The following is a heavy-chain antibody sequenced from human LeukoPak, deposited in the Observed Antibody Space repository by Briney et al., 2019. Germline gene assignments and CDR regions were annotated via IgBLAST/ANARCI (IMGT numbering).Heavy chain of an antibody. V-gene: IGHV4-30-2*01. D-gene: IGHD2-2*01. CDR1: GGSISSGGYS. CDR2: IYHSGST. J-gene: IGHJ5*02. CDR3: ARGGYCSSTSCSGWFDP. Sequence: SETLSLTCAVSGGSISSGGYSWSWIRQPPGKGLEWIGYIYHSGSTYHNPSLKSRVTISVDRSKNQFSLKLSSVTAADTAVYYCARGGYCSSTSCSGWFDPWGQGTLVTVSS.